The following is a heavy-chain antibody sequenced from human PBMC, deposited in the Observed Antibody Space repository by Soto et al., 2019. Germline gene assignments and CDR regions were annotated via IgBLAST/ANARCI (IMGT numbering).Heavy chain of an antibody. Sequence: PGGSLRLSCASSGFAFSSDSMNWVRQAPGKGLEWVSSISSSSSYIYYADSVKGRFTISRDNAKNSLYLQMNSLRAEDTAVYYCARDLGSRGNTMVRGTGGWFDPWGQGTLVTVSS. CDR3: ARDLGSRGNTMVRGTGGWFDP. D-gene: IGHD3-10*01. J-gene: IGHJ5*02. V-gene: IGHV3-21*01. CDR2: ISSSSSYI. CDR1: GFAFSSDS.